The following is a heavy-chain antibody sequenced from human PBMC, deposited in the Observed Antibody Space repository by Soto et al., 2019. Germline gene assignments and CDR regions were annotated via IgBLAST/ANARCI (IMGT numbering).Heavy chain of an antibody. Sequence: ASVKVSCKASGYTFTSYGISWVRQAPGQGLEWMGWISAYNGNTNYAQKLQGRVTMTTDTSTSTAYMELRSLRSDDTAVYYCARVRVGYGGSYPFDYWGQGTLVTVSS. J-gene: IGHJ4*02. CDR2: ISAYNGNT. CDR3: ARVRVGYGGSYPFDY. D-gene: IGHD1-26*01. V-gene: IGHV1-18*01. CDR1: GYTFTSYG.